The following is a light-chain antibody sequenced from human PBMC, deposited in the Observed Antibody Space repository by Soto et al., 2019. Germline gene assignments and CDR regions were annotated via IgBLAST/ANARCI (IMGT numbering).Light chain of an antibody. CDR2: GSS. V-gene: IGKV3-20*01. CDR1: QTVSGNY. CDR3: QQYGSSPPYT. J-gene: IGKJ2*01. Sequence: EIVLTQSPGTLSLCPGERATLSCRASQTVSGNYLAWYQQKPRQSPRLLIYGSSDRATGIPDRFSGSGSGTDFTLTITRVEPEDFAVYYCQQYGSSPPYTFGQGTKLEIK.